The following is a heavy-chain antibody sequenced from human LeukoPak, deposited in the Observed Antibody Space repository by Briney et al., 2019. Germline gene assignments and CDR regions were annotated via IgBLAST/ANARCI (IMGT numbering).Heavy chain of an antibody. Sequence: PGGSLRLSCAASGFTFRTYWMSWVRQAPGKGPEWVANIKQDGTEKYYVDSVRGRFTISRDNAKNSLYLQMNNLRVEDTAVYYCARDHGDGYNPTDYFDYWGQGTLVTVSS. CDR1: GFTFRTYW. CDR3: ARDHGDGYNPTDYFDY. CDR2: IKQDGTEK. V-gene: IGHV3-7*04. J-gene: IGHJ4*02. D-gene: IGHD5-24*01.